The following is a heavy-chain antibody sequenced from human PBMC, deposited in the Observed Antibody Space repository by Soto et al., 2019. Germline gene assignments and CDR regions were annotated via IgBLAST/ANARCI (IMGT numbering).Heavy chain of an antibody. CDR2: INAGNGKT. J-gene: IGHJ4*02. CDR3: ARGLPLAADY. CDR1: GYTFTSYA. Sequence: ASVKVSCKASGYTFTSYAMHWVRQAPGQRLEWKGWINAGNGKTKYSQKFQGKVTITRDTSASTAYMELSSLRSEDTAVYYCARGLPLAADYWGQGTLVTVSS. V-gene: IGHV1-3*01.